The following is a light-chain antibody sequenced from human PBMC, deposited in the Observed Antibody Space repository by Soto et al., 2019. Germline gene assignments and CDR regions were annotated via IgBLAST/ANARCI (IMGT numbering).Light chain of an antibody. CDR2: GAS. Sequence: EIVMTQSPATLSVSPGEGATLSCRASQSVSSKLAWYQQKPGQAPRLLIYGASTRATGIPARFSSSGSGTEFTLIISSLPSEDSAVYYRQQYNSWLWTFGQGTKVEIK. CDR3: QQYNSWLWT. CDR1: QSVSSK. V-gene: IGKV3-15*01. J-gene: IGKJ1*01.